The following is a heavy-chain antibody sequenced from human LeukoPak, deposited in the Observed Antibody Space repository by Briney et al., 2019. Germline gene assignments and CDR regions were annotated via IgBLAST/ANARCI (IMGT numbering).Heavy chain of an antibody. CDR1: GFTFGDYA. CDR2: IYSGGST. J-gene: IGHJ4*02. Sequence: GGSLRLSCTASGFTFGDYAMSWFRQAPGKGLEWVSVIYSGGSTYYADSVKGRFTISRDNSKNTLYLQMNSLRAEDTAVYYCATGYSSGWYSEYYFDYWGQGTLVTVSS. D-gene: IGHD6-19*01. V-gene: IGHV3-53*01. CDR3: ATGYSSGWYSEYYFDY.